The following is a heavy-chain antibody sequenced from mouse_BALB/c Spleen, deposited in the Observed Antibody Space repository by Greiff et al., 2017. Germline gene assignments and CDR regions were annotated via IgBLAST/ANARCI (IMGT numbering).Heavy chain of an antibody. V-gene: IGHV5-17*02. CDR3: ARSTMITPDY. CDR2: ISSGSSTI. Sequence: DVKLVESGGGLVQPGGSRKLSCAASGFTFSSFGMHWVRQAPEKGLEWVAYISSGSSTIYYADTVKGRFTISRDNPKNTLFLQMTSLRSEDTAMYYCARSTMITPDYWGQGTTLTVSS. J-gene: IGHJ2*01. D-gene: IGHD2-4*01. CDR1: GFTFSSFG.